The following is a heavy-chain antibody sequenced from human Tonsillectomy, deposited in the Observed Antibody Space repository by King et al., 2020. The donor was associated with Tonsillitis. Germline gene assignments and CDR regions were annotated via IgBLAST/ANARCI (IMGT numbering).Heavy chain of an antibody. CDR3: AKGEAAAGTWLYYYYYGMDV. Sequence: VQLVESGGGLIQPGGSLRLSCAASGFTVSSNYMSWVRQAPGKGLEWVSVIYGGGSTYYADSVKGRFTISRDNSKNTQYLQMNSMRADETAVYYCAKGEAAAGTWLYYYYYGMDVWGQGTMVTVSS. CDR1: GFTVSSNY. V-gene: IGHV3-53*01. D-gene: IGHD6-13*01. CDR2: IYGGGST. J-gene: IGHJ6*02.